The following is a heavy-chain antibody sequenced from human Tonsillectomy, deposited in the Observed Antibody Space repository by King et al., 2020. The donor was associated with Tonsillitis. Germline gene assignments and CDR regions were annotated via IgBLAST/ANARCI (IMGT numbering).Heavy chain of an antibody. CDR3: ARVPSSYASDY. CDR2: IIPILGIA. V-gene: IGHV1-69*09. Sequence: VQLVESGAEVKKPGSSVKVSCKASGVTFSSYAISWVRQAPGQGLEWMGRIIPILGIANYAQKFQGRVTITADKSTSTTYMELSSLRSEDTAVYYCARVPSSYASDYWGQGTLVTVSS. CDR1: GVTFSSYA. J-gene: IGHJ4*02. D-gene: IGHD1-26*01.